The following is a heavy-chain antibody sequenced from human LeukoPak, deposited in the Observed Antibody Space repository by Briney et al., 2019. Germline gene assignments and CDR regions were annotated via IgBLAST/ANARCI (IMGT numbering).Heavy chain of an antibody. CDR2: IYYSGST. Sequence: SQTLSLTCTVSGGSISSGGYYWSWIRQHPGKGLEWIGYIYYSGSTYYNPSLKSRVTISVDTSKNQFSLRLSSVTAADTAVYYCARESGLTRQYYFDYWGQGTLVTVSS. D-gene: IGHD4-23*01. V-gene: IGHV4-31*03. CDR3: ARESGLTRQYYFDY. CDR1: GGSISSGGYY. J-gene: IGHJ4*02.